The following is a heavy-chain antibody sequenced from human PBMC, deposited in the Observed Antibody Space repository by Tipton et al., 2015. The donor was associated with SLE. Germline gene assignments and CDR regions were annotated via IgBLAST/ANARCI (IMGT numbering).Heavy chain of an antibody. CDR2: IYFTGST. Sequence: GLVKPSQTLSLTCTVSGGSFTSGGYQWSWIRHLPGKGLEWIGHIYFTGSTYYNPSLTSRLSMSVDTSKNQFSLKLRSVTAADTAMYYCARGLNYYDSSGYYPFYYMDVWGKGTTVTVSS. CDR3: ARGLNYYDSSGYYPFYYMDV. V-gene: IGHV4-31*03. CDR1: GGSFTSGGYQ. D-gene: IGHD3-22*01. J-gene: IGHJ6*03.